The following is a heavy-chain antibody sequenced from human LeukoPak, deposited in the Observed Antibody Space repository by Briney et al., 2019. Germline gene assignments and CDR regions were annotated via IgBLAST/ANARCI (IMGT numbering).Heavy chain of an antibody. J-gene: IGHJ4*02. CDR3: ARGTDLNFEY. CDR2: IYYSGST. D-gene: IGHD4-17*01. Sequence: SETLSLTCTVSGGSISSYYWSWIRQPPGKGLEWIGYIYYSGSTNYNPSLKSRVTISVDPSKNQFSLKLSSVTAADTGVYYCARGTDLNFEYWGQGTLVTVSS. V-gene: IGHV4-59*01. CDR1: GGSISSYY.